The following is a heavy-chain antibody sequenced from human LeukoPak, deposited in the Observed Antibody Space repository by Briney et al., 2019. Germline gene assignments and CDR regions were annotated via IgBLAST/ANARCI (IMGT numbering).Heavy chain of an antibody. CDR3: AKGGYFAFEF. CDR1: GFPFSNND. D-gene: IGHD2-2*03. CDR2: ISGSNGRT. J-gene: IGHJ3*01. V-gene: IGHV3-23*01. Sequence: GGSLRLACAASGFPFSNNDMQWVRQAPGKGLEWVSGISGSNGRTYYADSVKGRVTISRDNSKSTLYLQMNSLRAEDTAVYFCAKGGYFAFEFWGQGTLVTVSS.